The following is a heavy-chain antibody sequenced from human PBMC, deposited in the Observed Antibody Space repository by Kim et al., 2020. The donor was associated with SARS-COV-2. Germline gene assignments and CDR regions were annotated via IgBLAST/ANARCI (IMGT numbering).Heavy chain of an antibody. J-gene: IGHJ4*02. D-gene: IGHD3-10*01. CDR3: ATYGSGRKGDY. V-gene: IGHV3-23*01. CDR2: T. Sequence: TYYAASVKGPFTISRDNSKNTLYLQMNSLRAEDTAVYYCATYGSGRKGDYWGQGTLVTVSS.